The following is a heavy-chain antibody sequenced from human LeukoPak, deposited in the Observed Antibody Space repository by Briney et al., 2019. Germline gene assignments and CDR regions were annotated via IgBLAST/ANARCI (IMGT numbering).Heavy chain of an antibody. J-gene: IGHJ4*02. CDR3: AKDQVRYSSGWEQYFDY. D-gene: IGHD6-19*01. CDR1: GFTFSSYW. V-gene: IGHV3-7*03. CDR2: IKQDGSEK. Sequence: GGSLRLSCAASGFTFSSYWMSWVRQAPGKGLEWVANIKQDGSEKYYVDSVKGRFTISRDNAKNSLYLQMNSLRAEDTAVYYCAKDQVRYSSGWEQYFDYWGQGTLVTVSS.